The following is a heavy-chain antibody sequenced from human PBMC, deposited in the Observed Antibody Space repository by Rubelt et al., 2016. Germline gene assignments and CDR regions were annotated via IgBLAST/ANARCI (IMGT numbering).Heavy chain of an antibody. CDR2: INHSGST. V-gene: IGHV4-34*01. D-gene: IGHD4-17*01. CDR1: GGSFSVCY. J-gene: IGHJ4*02. CDR3: ARGTHGYDGEEGMEY. Sequence: QVQLQLWGAGLLKPSETLSLTCAVYGGSFSVCYWRWIRQPPGKGLEWIGEINHSGSTNYNPSLEGVCARSRGPARYRFALRVSSVTAADTAVYYWARGTHGYDGEEGMEYWGQGTRVTVSS.